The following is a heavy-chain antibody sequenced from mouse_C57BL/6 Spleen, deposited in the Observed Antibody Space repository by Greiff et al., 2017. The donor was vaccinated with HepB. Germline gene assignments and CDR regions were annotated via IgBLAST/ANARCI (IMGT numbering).Heavy chain of an antibody. J-gene: IGHJ1*03. D-gene: IGHD1-1*01. CDR2: IYPGDGDT. CDR3: ARARYYGSSSWYFDV. CDR1: GYAFSSSW. V-gene: IGHV1-82*01. Sequence: VQRVESGPELVKPGASVKISCKASGYAFSSSWMNWVKQRPGKGLEWIGRIYPGDGDTNYNGKFKGKATLTADKSSSTAYMQLSSLTSEDSAVYFCARARYYGSSSWYFDVWGTGTTVTVSS.